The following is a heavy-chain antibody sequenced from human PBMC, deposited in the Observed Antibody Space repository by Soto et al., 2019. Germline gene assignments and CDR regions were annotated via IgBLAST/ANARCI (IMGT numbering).Heavy chain of an antibody. D-gene: IGHD3-22*01. CDR3: ARDNFQSRYDRSGYHHNFDY. CDR1: GYTFTIYY. J-gene: IGHJ4*02. V-gene: IGHV1-46*01. Sequence: ASVKVSCKASGYTFTIYYMHWVRQAPGQGLEWMGIINPSGGSTSYAQMFQGRVTMTRDTSTSTVYMELSSLRSEDTAVYYCARDNFQSRYDRSGYHHNFDYWGQGTLVTVYS. CDR2: INPSGGST.